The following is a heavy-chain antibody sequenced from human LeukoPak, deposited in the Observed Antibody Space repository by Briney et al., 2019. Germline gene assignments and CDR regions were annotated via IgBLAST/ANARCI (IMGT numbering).Heavy chain of an antibody. V-gene: IGHV1-18*01. Sequence: ASVKVSCKTSGYRFNAYGISWVRQAPGQGLEGMGWISGYNGNTNYGEKVQGRLTMTLDTSTTTAYMELSGLRSDDTAVYYCARVFDFGDNGDDAFDTWGQGTLVTVSS. J-gene: IGHJ3*02. CDR2: ISGYNGNT. CDR3: ARVFDFGDNGDDAFDT. D-gene: IGHD4-17*01. CDR1: GYRFNAYG.